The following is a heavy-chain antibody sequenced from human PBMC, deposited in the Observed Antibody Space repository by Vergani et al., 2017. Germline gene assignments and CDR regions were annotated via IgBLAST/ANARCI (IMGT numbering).Heavy chain of an antibody. CDR3: ARVDTQVPATSHFYYRNV. V-gene: IGHV4-4*07. D-gene: IGHD6-25*01. CDR2: IYSSETY. CDR1: AGSITSYY. Sequence: QVQLQESGPALVKPSETLSLICTVSAGSITSYYWSWIRQPAGKGLEWIVRIYSSETYTYNPSLKSRVTMSVDTPKNQVSLKVNSVTAADTAVYYCARVDTQVPATSHFYYRNVWVKGTTVVVSS. J-gene: IGHJ6*03.